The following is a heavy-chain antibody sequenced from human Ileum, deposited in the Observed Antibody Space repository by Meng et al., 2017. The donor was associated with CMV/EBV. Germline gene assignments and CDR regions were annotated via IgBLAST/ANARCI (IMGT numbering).Heavy chain of an antibody. D-gene: IGHD2-15*01. CDR2: INPDGSST. Sequence: GGSLRLSCAASGFTFSSYWMHWVRQAPGKGLVWLSRINPDGSSTDYADSVKGRFTISRDNAKNTLSLQMNGLRAADTAVYYCASYVGGGKSRNLGYWGQGTLVTVSS. CDR1: GFTFSSYW. V-gene: IGHV3-74*01. CDR3: ASYVGGGKSRNLGY. J-gene: IGHJ4*02.